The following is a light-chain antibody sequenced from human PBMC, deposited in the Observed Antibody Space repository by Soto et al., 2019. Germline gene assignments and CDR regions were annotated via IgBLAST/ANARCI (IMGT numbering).Light chain of an antibody. Sequence: EIVMTQSPATLSVSPGERATLSCRASQSVSNNLAWYQQKPGQAPRLLIYFVSTRATGIPARFSGSGSGTEFTLTISSLQSEDFAVYYCQQYNNWPLTFGGGTKVEIK. J-gene: IGKJ4*01. CDR2: FVS. CDR3: QQYNNWPLT. V-gene: IGKV3-15*01. CDR1: QSVSNN.